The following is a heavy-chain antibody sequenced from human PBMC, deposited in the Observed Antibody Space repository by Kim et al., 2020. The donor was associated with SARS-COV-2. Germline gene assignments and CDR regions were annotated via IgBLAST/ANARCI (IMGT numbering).Heavy chain of an antibody. D-gene: IGHD6-19*01. CDR2: INPSGGST. J-gene: IGHJ4*02. CDR3: ARDKGSGWSSFDY. CDR1: GYTFTSYY. V-gene: IGHV1-46*01. Sequence: ASVKVPCKASGYTFTSYYMHWVRQAPGQGLEWMGIINPSGGSTNYAQKFQGRVTMTRDTSTSTVYMELSSLRSEDTSVFYCARDKGSGWSSFDYWGQGTLVTVSS.